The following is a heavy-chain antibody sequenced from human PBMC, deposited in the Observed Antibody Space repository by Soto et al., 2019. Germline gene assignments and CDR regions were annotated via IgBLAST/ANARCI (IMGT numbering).Heavy chain of an antibody. J-gene: IGHJ4*02. CDR1: GFTFSSYG. CDR3: AKDRRAGGNYGFYSDF. CDR2: SSATGAGT. V-gene: IGHV3-23*01. D-gene: IGHD1-7*01. Sequence: EVQLLESGGGLVQPGGSLRLSCAASGFTFSSYGMTWVRQAPGKGLEWVSFSSATGAGTYYADSVKGRFTISRDNSKNPLYLQMTSLRADDTAVYYCAKDRRAGGNYGFYSDFWGQGDLVIVSS.